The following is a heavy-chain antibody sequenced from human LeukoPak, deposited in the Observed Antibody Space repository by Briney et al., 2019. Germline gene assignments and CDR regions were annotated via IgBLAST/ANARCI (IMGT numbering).Heavy chain of an antibody. Sequence: GGSLRLSCEVSGFTFSNYWMSWVRQAPGKGLEWVANIKDDGGEEFYVDSVKGRFTISRDNAKNSLFPQMNSLRAGDTAVYYGARDIGDGSGDSLDSWGQGTVVTVSS. J-gene: IGHJ4*02. D-gene: IGHD3-10*01. V-gene: IGHV3-7*03. CDR3: ARDIGDGSGDSLDS. CDR2: IKDDGGEE. CDR1: GFTFSNYW.